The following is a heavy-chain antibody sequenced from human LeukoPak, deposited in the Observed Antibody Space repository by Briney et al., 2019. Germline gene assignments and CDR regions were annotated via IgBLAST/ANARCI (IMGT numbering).Heavy chain of an antibody. D-gene: IGHD2-2*01. CDR2: INPNSGGT. CDR3: ARDHPDIVVVGFGN. Sequence: ASVKVSCKASGYTFTGYYMHWVRQAPGQGLEWMGWINPNSGGTNYAQKFQGRVTMTRDTSISTAYMELSRLRSDDTAVYYCARDHPDIVVVGFGNWGQGTLVTVSS. V-gene: IGHV1-2*02. J-gene: IGHJ4*02. CDR1: GYTFTGYY.